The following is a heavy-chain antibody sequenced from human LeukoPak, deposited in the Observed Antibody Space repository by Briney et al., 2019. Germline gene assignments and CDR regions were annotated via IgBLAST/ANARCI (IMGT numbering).Heavy chain of an antibody. CDR3: AHYGDYRFMYYFDY. CDR1: GFSLTTSGVG. CDR2: IYWNNDN. J-gene: IGHJ4*02. V-gene: IGHV2-5*01. Sequence: SGPTLVNPTQTLTLTCSFSGFSLTTSGVGVGWIRQAPGKALEWLALIYWNNDNCYSPSLKTRLTITKDTSKNQVVLTMTEMDPVDTATYYCAHYGDYRFMYYFDYWGQGTLVTVSS. D-gene: IGHD4-17*01.